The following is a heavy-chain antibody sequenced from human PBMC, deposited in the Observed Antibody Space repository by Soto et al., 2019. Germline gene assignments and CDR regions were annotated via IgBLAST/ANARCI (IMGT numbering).Heavy chain of an antibody. Sequence: PSETLSLTCAVYGGSFSGYYWSWIRQPPGKGLEWIGEINHSGSTNYNPSLKSRVTISVDTSKTQFSLKLSSVTAADTAVYYCARTYYYDLKDYWGQGTLVTVS. V-gene: IGHV4-34*01. CDR3: ARTYYYDLKDY. J-gene: IGHJ4*02. D-gene: IGHD3-22*01. CDR2: INHSGST. CDR1: GGSFSGYY.